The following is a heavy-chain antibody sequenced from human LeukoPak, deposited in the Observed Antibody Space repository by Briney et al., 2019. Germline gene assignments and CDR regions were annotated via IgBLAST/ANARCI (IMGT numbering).Heavy chain of an antibody. D-gene: IGHD6-6*01. CDR2: IGNSGGTI. CDR1: GFTFSSYS. Sequence: GGSLRLSCAASGFTFSSYSMNWVRQAPGKGLEWVSYIGNSGGTIYYADSVKGRFTISRDNAKNPLYLQMNSLRAEDTAVYYCARSHIAARSKSFDYWGQGTLVTVSS. V-gene: IGHV3-48*04. CDR3: ARSHIAARSKSFDY. J-gene: IGHJ4*02.